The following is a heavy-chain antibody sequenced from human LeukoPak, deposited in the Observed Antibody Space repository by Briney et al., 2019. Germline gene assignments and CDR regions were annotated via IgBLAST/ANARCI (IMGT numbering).Heavy chain of an antibody. Sequence: GGALRHACSASGLPLHDYVMHSVRQTPAKGLEWVYLIRGEGGSTYYADSVKGRFTVSRHNSKNSVYLQTDILRTGDTPLYYCAKDHRSYVWASYRYTALFDSWGQGTLVTVSS. J-gene: IGHJ4*02. CDR1: GLPLHDYV. V-gene: IGHV3-43*02. CDR3: AKDHRSYVWASYRYTALFDS. D-gene: IGHD3-16*02. CDR2: IRGEGGST.